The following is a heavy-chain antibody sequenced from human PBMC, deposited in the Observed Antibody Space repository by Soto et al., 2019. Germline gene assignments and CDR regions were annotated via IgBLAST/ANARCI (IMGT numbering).Heavy chain of an antibody. V-gene: IGHV4-59*01. Sequence: QVQLQESGPGLVKPSETLSLTCTVSGGSITNYAWSWIRQPPGKGLEWIGYISYSGSTNYNPSLKSRVTISVDTSKNQFSLKLSSVTTADTAVYFCARSPNLHFCGGDCSSRFDYWGQGTLVTVPS. CDR3: ARSPNLHFCGGDCSSRFDY. J-gene: IGHJ4*02. CDR2: ISYSGST. D-gene: IGHD2-21*02. CDR1: GGSITNYA.